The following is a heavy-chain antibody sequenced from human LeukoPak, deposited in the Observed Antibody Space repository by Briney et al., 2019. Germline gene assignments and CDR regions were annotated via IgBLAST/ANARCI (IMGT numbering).Heavy chain of an antibody. Sequence: SETLSLTCTVSGGSISSGSYYWRWLRQPAGKGLEWIGRIYTSGSTNYNPSLKSRFTISVDTSKNQFSLKLSSVTAADTAVYYCARARGRYYYDSSGYPEDIWGQGTMVTVSS. D-gene: IGHD3-22*01. CDR1: GGSISSGSYY. CDR3: ARARGRYYYDSSGYPEDI. V-gene: IGHV4-61*02. J-gene: IGHJ3*02. CDR2: IYTSGST.